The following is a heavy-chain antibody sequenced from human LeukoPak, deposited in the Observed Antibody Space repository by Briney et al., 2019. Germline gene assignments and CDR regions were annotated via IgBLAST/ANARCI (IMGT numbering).Heavy chain of an antibody. Sequence: GGSLRLSCSASGFTFSSYAMHWVGQAPGKGLEYVSAISSNGGNTYYADSLKGRFTISRDNSKNTLYLQMSSMRVEDTAVYYCVITSATGPLDYWGQGTLVTVSS. CDR3: VITSATGPLDY. CDR2: ISSNGGNT. J-gene: IGHJ4*02. CDR1: GFTFSSYA. D-gene: IGHD6-6*01. V-gene: IGHV3-64D*09.